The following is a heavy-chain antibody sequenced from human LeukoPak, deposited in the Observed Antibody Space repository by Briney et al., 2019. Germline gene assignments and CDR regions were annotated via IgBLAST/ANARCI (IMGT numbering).Heavy chain of an antibody. CDR1: GYTFTGYY. CDR3: ARESGITIFGVVSIGIDY. Sequence: ASVKVSCKASGYTFTGYYMHWVRQAPGQGLEWMGWINPNSGGTNYAQKFQGRVTMTRDTSISTAYMELSRLRSDDTAVYYCARESGITIFGVVSIGIDYWGQGTLVTVSS. D-gene: IGHD3-3*01. CDR2: INPNSGGT. V-gene: IGHV1-2*02. J-gene: IGHJ4*02.